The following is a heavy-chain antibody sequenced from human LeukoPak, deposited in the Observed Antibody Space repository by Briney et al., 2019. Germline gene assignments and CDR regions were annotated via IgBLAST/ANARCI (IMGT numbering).Heavy chain of an antibody. D-gene: IGHD6-13*01. Sequence: ASVKVSCKASGGTFGSYAISWVRQAPGQGLEWMGRIIPIFGTANYAQKFQGRVTITTDESTSTAYMELSSLRSEDTAVYYCARPGGDSSSWYGQFDYWGQGTLVTVSS. CDR3: ARPGGDSSSWYGQFDY. CDR2: IIPIFGTA. J-gene: IGHJ4*02. V-gene: IGHV1-69*05. CDR1: GGTFGSYA.